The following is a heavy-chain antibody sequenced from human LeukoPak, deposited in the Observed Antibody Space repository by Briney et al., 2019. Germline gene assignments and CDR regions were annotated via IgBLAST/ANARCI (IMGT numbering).Heavy chain of an antibody. CDR1: GYTLTELS. V-gene: IGHV1-24*01. CDR2: FDPEDGET. CDR3: ARDDYDYVWGSYRQNPIDY. D-gene: IGHD3-16*02. J-gene: IGHJ4*02. Sequence: GASVKVSCKVSGYTLTELSMHWVRQAPGKGLEWMGGFDPEDGETIYAQKFQGRVTMTEDTSTDTAYMELSSLRSEDTAVYYCARDDYDYVWGSYRQNPIDYWGQGTLVTVSS.